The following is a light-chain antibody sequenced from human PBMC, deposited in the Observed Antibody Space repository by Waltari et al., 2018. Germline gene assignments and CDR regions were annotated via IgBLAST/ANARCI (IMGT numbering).Light chain of an antibody. V-gene: IGKV1-39*01. CDR3: QQSYFTPRT. CDR1: QNIFTY. Sequence: DIQMTQSPSSLAAFVGDRVTITCRASQNIFTYLNWYQQKPGKAPKLLINAASTLQSEVPSRFTGSGSGTDFTLTISGLQSEDFATYYCQQSYFTPRTFGQGTRVEIK. J-gene: IGKJ1*01. CDR2: AAS.